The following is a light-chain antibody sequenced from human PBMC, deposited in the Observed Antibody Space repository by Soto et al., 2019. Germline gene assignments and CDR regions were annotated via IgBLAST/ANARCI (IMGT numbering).Light chain of an antibody. CDR2: TNN. Sequence: QSVLTQPPSASGTPGQRVTISCSGSSSTIGSNTVNWFQQLPGTAPKLLIYTNNQRPSGVPDRFSGSKSGTSASLAISGLQSEDEADYYCAAWDDSLNAYVFGTGTQITVL. CDR3: AAWDDSLNAYV. J-gene: IGLJ1*01. CDR1: SSTIGSNT. V-gene: IGLV1-44*01.